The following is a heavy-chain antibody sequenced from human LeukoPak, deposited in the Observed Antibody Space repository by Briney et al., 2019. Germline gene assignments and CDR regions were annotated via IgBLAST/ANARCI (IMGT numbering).Heavy chain of an antibody. J-gene: IGHJ6*02. CDR2: ISAYNGNT. CDR1: GYTFTSYG. Sequence: GASVKVSCKASGYTFTSYGISWVRQAPGQGLEWMGWISAYNGNTNYAQKFQGRVTMTRDTSTSTVYMELSSLRSEDTAVYYCARDESTTGTLKGYGMDVWGQGTTVTVSS. CDR3: ARDESTTGTLKGYGMDV. V-gene: IGHV1-18*01. D-gene: IGHD1-1*01.